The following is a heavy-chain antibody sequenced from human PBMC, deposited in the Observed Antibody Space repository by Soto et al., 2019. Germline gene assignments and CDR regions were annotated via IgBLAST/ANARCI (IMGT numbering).Heavy chain of an antibody. D-gene: IGHD6-13*01. J-gene: IGHJ4*02. CDR2: IVSGSDYT. Sequence: QVQLVESGGGLVKPGGSLRLSCAASGFTFSDYYMTWIRQAPGKGLEWVSYIVSGSDYTNYADPVKGRFTISRDNAKNSLELEMNSLRVEDTAVYYCARLRASSWYLGGYLDYWGQGTLVTVSS. CDR3: ARLRASSWYLGGYLDY. V-gene: IGHV3-11*06. CDR1: GFTFSDYY.